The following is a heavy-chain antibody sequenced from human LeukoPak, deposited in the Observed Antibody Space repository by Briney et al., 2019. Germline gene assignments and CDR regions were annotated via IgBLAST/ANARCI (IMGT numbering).Heavy chain of an antibody. V-gene: IGHV3-48*02. CDR2: ISGTSSAM. D-gene: IGHD5-18*01. Sequence: PGGSLRLSCAASGFTFNTYGMNWVRQAPGKGLEWVSYISGTSSAMYYADSVKGRFTISSDNGKTSLYLQMNSLRDEDTAMYYCARDMGAYSPFYFDYWGQGALVTVSS. J-gene: IGHJ4*02. CDR3: ARDMGAYSPFYFDY. CDR1: GFTFNTYG.